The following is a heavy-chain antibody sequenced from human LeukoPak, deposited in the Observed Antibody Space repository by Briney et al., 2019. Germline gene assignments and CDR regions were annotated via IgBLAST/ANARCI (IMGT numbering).Heavy chain of an antibody. Sequence: SETLSLTCAVYGGSFSGYYWSWIRQPPGKGLEWIGEINHSGSTNQNPSLKSRVTISVDTSKNQFSLKLSSVTAADTAVYYCARGDVVAGNPPHFDYWGQGTLVTVSS. J-gene: IGHJ4*02. D-gene: IGHD6-19*01. V-gene: IGHV4-34*01. CDR2: INHSGST. CDR1: GGSFSGYY. CDR3: ARGDVVAGNPPHFDY.